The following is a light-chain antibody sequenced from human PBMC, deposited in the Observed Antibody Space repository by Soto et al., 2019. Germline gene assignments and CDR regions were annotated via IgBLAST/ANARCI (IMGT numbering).Light chain of an antibody. CDR1: QTITTW. J-gene: IGKJ5*01. Sequence: DSRVPRSRTTLNTSVGDKVTFTFRASQTITTWMAWYQQKPGKAPKLLIYAASSLQSGVPSRFSGSGSGTDFTLTISSLQPEDFATYYCQQANSFPITFGQGARLVIK. V-gene: IGKV1-12*01. CDR2: AAS. CDR3: QQANSFPIT.